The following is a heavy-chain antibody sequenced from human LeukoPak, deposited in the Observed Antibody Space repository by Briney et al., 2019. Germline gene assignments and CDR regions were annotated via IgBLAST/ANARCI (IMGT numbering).Heavy chain of an antibody. CDR1: GFTFSSYG. D-gene: IGHD3/OR15-3a*01. J-gene: IGHJ4*02. CDR2: IRYDGSNK. V-gene: IGHV3-30*02. Sequence: GGSLRLSCAASGFTFSSYGMHWVRQAPGKGLEWVAFIRYDGSNKYYADSVKGRFTISRDNSKNTLYLQMNSLRAEDTAVYYCARHPRFYLGWYYFDYWGQGTLVTVSS. CDR3: ARHPRFYLGWYYFDY.